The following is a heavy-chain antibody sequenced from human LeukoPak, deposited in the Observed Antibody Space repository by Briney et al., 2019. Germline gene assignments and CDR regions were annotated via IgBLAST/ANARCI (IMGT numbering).Heavy chain of an antibody. J-gene: IGHJ5*02. CDR3: VRSPTASRSSWFDP. D-gene: IGHD6-6*01. CDR2: IYPGDSDT. Sequence: GASLKISCKGSGYSFTSYCIGWVSQLPGKDLEWMGIIYPGDSDTRYSPSFQGQVTISADKSISTSYLQWSSLKASDTAMYYCVRSPTASRSSWFDPWGKGTLVTVSS. CDR1: GYSFTSYC. V-gene: IGHV5-51*01.